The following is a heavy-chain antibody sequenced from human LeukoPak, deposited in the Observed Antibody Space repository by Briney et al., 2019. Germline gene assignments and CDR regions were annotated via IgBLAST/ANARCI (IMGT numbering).Heavy chain of an antibody. Sequence: PGGSLRLSCAASGFTFSSYWMHWVRQAPGKGLVRVSRINSDGSSTSYADSVKGRFTISRDNAKNTLYLQMNSLRAEDTAVYYCARGKRWLHPVDYWGQGTLVTVSS. CDR2: INSDGSST. D-gene: IGHD5-24*01. CDR1: GFTFSSYW. J-gene: IGHJ4*02. CDR3: ARGKRWLHPVDY. V-gene: IGHV3-74*01.